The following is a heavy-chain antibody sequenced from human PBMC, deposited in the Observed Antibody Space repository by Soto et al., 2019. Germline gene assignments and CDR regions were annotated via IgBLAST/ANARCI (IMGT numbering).Heavy chain of an antibody. CDR1: GFTFSSYG. V-gene: IGHV3-33*01. D-gene: IGHD1-20*01. CDR2: IWYDGSNK. Sequence: SGGSLRLSCAASGFTFSSYGMHWVRQAPGKGLEWVALIWYDGSNKYYADSVKGRFTISRDNSKNTLSLQMNSLRAEDTAVYYCARDNWQSWGQGTLVTVSS. J-gene: IGHJ5*02. CDR3: ARDNWQS.